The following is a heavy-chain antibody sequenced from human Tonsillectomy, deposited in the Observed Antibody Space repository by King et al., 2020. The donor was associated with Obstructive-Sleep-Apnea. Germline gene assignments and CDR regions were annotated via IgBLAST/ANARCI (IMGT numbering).Heavy chain of an antibody. CDR1: GFTFSSYS. V-gene: IGHV3-48*04. Sequence: VQLVESGGGLVQPGGSLRLSCAASGFTFSSYSMNCVLQAPGKGLEWVSYISSSSSTIYYADSVKGRFTISRDNAKDSLYLQMNSLRAEDTAVYYCAREKYSSTWGQGTLVTVSS. CDR3: AREKYSST. CDR2: ISSSSSTI. J-gene: IGHJ5*02. D-gene: IGHD6-13*01.